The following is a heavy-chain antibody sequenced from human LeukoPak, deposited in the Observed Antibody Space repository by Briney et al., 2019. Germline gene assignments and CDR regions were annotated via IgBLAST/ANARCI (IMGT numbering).Heavy chain of an antibody. CDR1: GGTFSSYA. CDR3: ATDSNGDYGFDY. V-gene: IGHV1-69*05. J-gene: IGHJ4*02. CDR2: IIPIFGTA. D-gene: IGHD4-17*01. Sequence: SVKVSCKASGGTFSSYAIGWVRQAPGQGLEWMGGIIPIFGTANYAQKFQGRVTITTDESTSTAYMELSSLRSEDTAVYYCATDSNGDYGFDYWGQGTLVTVSS.